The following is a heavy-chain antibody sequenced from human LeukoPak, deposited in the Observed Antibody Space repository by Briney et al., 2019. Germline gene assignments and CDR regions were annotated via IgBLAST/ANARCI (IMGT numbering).Heavy chain of an antibody. Sequence: GGSLRLSCAASGFTFSSYRMTWVRQAPGKGLEWVANIKLDGSETNYVDSVKGRFTISRDNAKNSLFLQMNSLRAEDTAVYYCARGYSYVFYWGQGTLVSVSS. CDR1: GFTFSSYR. J-gene: IGHJ4*02. D-gene: IGHD5-18*01. V-gene: IGHV3-7*04. CDR3: ARGYSYVFY. CDR2: IKLDGSET.